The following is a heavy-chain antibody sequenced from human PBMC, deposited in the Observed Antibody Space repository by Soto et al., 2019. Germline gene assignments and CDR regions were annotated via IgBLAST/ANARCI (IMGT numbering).Heavy chain of an antibody. V-gene: IGHV3-23*01. CDR1: RFTFSSYS. CDR2: ISGSGGST. Sequence: GGPLRHSCTGSRFTFSSYSMSWVRQAAGKGLEWVSAISGSGGSTYYADSVKGRFTISRDNSKNTLYPQMNSLRAEDTAVYYCAKDLEVIATGWFDPWGQGTLVTVSS. CDR3: AKDLEVIATGWFDP. J-gene: IGHJ5*02. D-gene: IGHD2-21*01.